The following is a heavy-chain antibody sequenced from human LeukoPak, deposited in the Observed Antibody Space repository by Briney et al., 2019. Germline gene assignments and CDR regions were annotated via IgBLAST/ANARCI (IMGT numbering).Heavy chain of an antibody. CDR1: GFTFSNYW. CDR2: IKQDGSEK. V-gene: IGHV3-7*03. J-gene: IGHJ4*02. D-gene: IGHD3-16*01. CDR3: ARDKSYGDFDY. Sequence: GGSLRLSCAASGFTFSNYWMSWVRQAPGKGLEWVANIKQDGSEKYYVDSRFTISRDNAKNSLYLQMNSLRAEDTAVYYCARDKSYGDFDYWGQGTLITVSS.